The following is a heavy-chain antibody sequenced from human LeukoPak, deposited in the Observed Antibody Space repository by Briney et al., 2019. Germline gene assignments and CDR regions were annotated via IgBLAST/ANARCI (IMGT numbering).Heavy chain of an antibody. J-gene: IGHJ4*02. CDR3: AKDRRDGYNSFDY. V-gene: IGHV3-30*18. CDR1: GFTFSSYG. Sequence: GGSLRLSCAASGFTFSSYGMHWVRQAPGKGLEWVAVISCDGSNKYYADSVKGRFTISRDNSKNTLYLQMNSLRAEDTAVYYCAKDRRDGYNSFDYWGQGTLVTVSS. CDR2: ISCDGSNK. D-gene: IGHD5-12*01.